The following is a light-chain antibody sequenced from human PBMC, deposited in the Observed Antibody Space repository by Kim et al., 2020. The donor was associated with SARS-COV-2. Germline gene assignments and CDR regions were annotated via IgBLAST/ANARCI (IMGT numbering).Light chain of an antibody. J-gene: IGLJ3*02. CDR1: SSDVGRYNY. Sequence: GQSVTISCTGTSSDVGRYNYVSWYQQHPGKAPQLMIYDVTKRPSGVPDRFSGSKSGNTASLTISGLQAEDETDYYCSSYAGSYTWVFGGGTQLTVL. CDR3: SSYAGSYTWV. V-gene: IGLV2-11*01. CDR2: DVT.